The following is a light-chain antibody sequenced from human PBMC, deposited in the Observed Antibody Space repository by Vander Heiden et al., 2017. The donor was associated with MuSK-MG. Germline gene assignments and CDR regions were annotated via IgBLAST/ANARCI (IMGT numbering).Light chain of an antibody. J-gene: IGLJ1*01. Sequence: QSVLTQPPSVSGAPAPRVTSSCTGSSSNNGAGYDVHWYHQLPGTAPQLLIYWNNNRPSWVPARFFCATSGASASPATIALQAEDDADDYCYSSHNSMSGSYVFGTGTKLTVL. CDR1: SSNNGAGYD. V-gene: IGLV1-40*01. CDR3: YSSHNSMSGSYV. CDR2: WNN.